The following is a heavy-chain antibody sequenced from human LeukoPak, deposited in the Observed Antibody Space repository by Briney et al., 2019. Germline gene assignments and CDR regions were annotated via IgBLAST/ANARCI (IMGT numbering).Heavy chain of an antibody. Sequence: ASVKVSCKASGYTFTSYDINWVRQATGQGLEWMGWMNPNSGSTGYAQKFQGRVTMTRNTSISTAYMELSSLRSEDTAVYYCARGAGIAAAGTVYYFDYWGQGTLVTVSS. D-gene: IGHD6-13*01. J-gene: IGHJ4*02. V-gene: IGHV1-8*01. CDR3: ARGAGIAAAGTVYYFDY. CDR1: GYTFTSYD. CDR2: MNPNSGST.